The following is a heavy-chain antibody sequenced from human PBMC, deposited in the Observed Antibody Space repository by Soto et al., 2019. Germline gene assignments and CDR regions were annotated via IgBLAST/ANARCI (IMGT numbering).Heavy chain of an antibody. CDR2: TSWNSGSI. V-gene: IGHV3-9*01. D-gene: IGHD4-17*01. CDR1: GFTFDDYA. CDR3: AKDIKVNYGDYDGYFDY. Sequence: GGSLRLSCAASGFTFDDYAMHWVRQAPGKGLEWVSGTSWNSGSIGYADSVKGRFTVSRDNAKNSLYLQMNSLRAEDTALYYCAKDIKVNYGDYDGYFDYWGQGTLVTVSS. J-gene: IGHJ4*02.